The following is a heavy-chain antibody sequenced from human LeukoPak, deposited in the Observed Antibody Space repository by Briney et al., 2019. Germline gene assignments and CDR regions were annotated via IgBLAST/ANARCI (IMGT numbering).Heavy chain of an antibody. V-gene: IGHV3-48*04. D-gene: IGHD3-10*01. CDR3: VRRGLIETEYLER. CDR1: GFTFNTFS. J-gene: IGHJ1*01. CDR2: ISSSGTTT. Sequence: PGGSLRLSCAASGFTFNTFSMNWVRQAPGKGPEWVSYISSSGTTTYYADSVKGRFTISRDDAKNSLYLQMNSLRAGDTAVYYCVRRGLIETEYLERWGQGTLVIVSS.